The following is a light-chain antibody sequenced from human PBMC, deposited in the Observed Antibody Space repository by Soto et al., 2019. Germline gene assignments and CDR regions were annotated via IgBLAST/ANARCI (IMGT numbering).Light chain of an antibody. CDR1: QSVSSN. V-gene: IGKV3-20*01. CDR3: QQYSSSPIT. J-gene: IGKJ5*01. Sequence: IVMTQSPATISVSPGERATLSCRASQSVSSNLAWYQQKPGQAPRLLIYGASSRATGIPDRFSGSGSGTDFTLTISRLEPEDFALYHCQQYSSSPITFGQGTRLEIK. CDR2: GAS.